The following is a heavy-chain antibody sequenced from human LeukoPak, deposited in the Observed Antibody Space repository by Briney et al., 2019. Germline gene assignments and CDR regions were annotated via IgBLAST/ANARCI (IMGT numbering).Heavy chain of an antibody. D-gene: IGHD3-22*01. CDR3: ARLIPLSSSGYRGWFDP. CDR1: GYIFTSYW. V-gene: IGHV5-51*01. Sequence: GESLRISCKVSGYIFTSYWIGWVRQMPGKGLEWMGIIYPGDSDTRYRPSFQGQVTISADKSISTAYLQWSSLKASDTAMYYCARLIPLSSSGYRGWFDPWGQGTLVTVSS. CDR2: IYPGDSDT. J-gene: IGHJ5*02.